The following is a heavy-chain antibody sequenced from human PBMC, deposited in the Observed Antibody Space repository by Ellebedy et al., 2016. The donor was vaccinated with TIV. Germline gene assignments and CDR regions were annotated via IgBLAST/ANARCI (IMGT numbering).Heavy chain of an antibody. V-gene: IGHV1-8*02. CDR1: GYTFTSYG. Sequence: ASVKVSCXASGYTFTSYGISWVRQAPGQGLEWMGRIIPILGIANYAQKFQGRVTMTRNTSISTAYMELSSLRSEDTAVYYCARVLSKYNWNSDAFDIWGQGTMVTVSS. J-gene: IGHJ3*02. CDR3: ARVLSKYNWNSDAFDI. D-gene: IGHD1-7*01. CDR2: IIPILGIA.